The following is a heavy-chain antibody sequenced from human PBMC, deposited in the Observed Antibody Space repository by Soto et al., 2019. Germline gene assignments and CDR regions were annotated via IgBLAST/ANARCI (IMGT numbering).Heavy chain of an antibody. CDR3: ARAYYYDSSGYPRDQSGAFDI. CDR1: GYSFTSYW. CDR2: IYPGDSDT. D-gene: IGHD3-22*01. V-gene: IGHV5-51*01. J-gene: IGHJ3*02. Sequence: PGESLKISCKGSGYSFTSYWIGWVRQMPGKGLEWMGIIYPGDSDTRYSPSFQGQVTISADKSISTAYLQWSSLKASDTAMYYCARAYYYDSSGYPRDQSGAFDIWGQGTMVTVSS.